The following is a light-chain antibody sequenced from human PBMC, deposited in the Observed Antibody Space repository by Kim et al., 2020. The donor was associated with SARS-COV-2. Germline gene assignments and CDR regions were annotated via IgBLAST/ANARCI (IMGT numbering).Light chain of an antibody. V-gene: IGLV3-19*01. CDR3: NSRDRDGPGNPYV. CDR2: DKN. J-gene: IGLJ1*01. Sequence: SSELTQDPAQYLALAQTVTITCEGDSLRRYSARWYQQKPGQAPVLVMYDKNNRPSGIPDRFSGSSSGDTASLTITGAQAADEADYYCNSRDRDGPGNPYVFATGLKLTVL. CDR1: SLRRYS.